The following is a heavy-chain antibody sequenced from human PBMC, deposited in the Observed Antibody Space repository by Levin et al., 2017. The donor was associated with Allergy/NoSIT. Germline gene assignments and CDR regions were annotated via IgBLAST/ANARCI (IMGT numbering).Heavy chain of an antibody. J-gene: IGHJ6*02. Sequence: GGSLRLSCAASGFTFSSYEMNWVRQAPGKGLQWVSYISKSSSTIYYADSVKGRFTISRDNAKNSLYLQMNSLRAEDTAVYYCARDRTVTTSGYYYYGMDRWGQGTTVTVSS. CDR3: ARDRTVTTSGYYYYGMDR. CDR2: ISKSSSTI. D-gene: IGHD4-11*01. CDR1: GFTFSSYE. V-gene: IGHV3-48*03.